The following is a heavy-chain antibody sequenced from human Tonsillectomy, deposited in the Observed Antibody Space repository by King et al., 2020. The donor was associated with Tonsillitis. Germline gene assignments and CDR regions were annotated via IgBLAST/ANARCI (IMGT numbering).Heavy chain of an antibody. J-gene: IGHJ6*03. CDR3: ARGTHTATVGLGGKTHYFHYMNV. CDR2: IIPIFGTT. D-gene: IGHD1-26*01. Sequence: QLVQSGAEVKKPGSSVKVSCKASGGTFASYGISWVRQAPGQGLEWMGGIIPIFGTTNYAQKFQGRVTITADQSTKTAYMELSSLTFEDRAVYYWARGTHTATVGLGGKTHYFHYMNVWGKGTTVTVSS. CDR1: GGTFASYG. V-gene: IGHV1-69*01.